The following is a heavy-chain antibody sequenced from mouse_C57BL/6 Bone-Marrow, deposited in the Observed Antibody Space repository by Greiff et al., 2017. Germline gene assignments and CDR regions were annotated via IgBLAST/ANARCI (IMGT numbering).Heavy chain of an antibody. CDR3: ARDYGSSYDY. J-gene: IGHJ2*01. CDR2: IYPRSGNT. D-gene: IGHD1-1*01. V-gene: IGHV1-81*01. Sequence: VQLQQSGAELARPGASVKLSCKASGYTFTSYGISWVKQRTGQGLEWIGEIYPRSGNTYYNEKLKGKVTLTADKSSSTAYMELRSLTSEDSAVYFCARDYGSSYDYWGQGTTLTVSA. CDR1: GYTFTSYG.